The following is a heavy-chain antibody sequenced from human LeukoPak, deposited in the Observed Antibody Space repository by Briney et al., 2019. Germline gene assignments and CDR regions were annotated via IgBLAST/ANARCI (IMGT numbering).Heavy chain of an antibody. J-gene: IGHJ4*02. CDR1: GGSISSYY. Sequence: PSETLSLTCTVSGGSISSYYWSWIRQPPGKGLEWIGYIYYSGSTNYNPSLKSGVTISVDTSKNQFSLKLSSVTAADTAVYYCARSSMFRGVTVDYWGQGTLVTVSS. CDR2: IYYSGST. V-gene: IGHV4-59*08. D-gene: IGHD3-10*01. CDR3: ARSSMFRGVTVDY.